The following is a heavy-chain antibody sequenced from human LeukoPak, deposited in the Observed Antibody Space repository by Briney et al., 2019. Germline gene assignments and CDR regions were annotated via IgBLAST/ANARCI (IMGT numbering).Heavy chain of an antibody. D-gene: IGHD6-19*01. Sequence: SETLSLTCADSGGSFSSHYWSWFRQPPGKGVEWIGEINYRGSTNYNSSPSLKSRVSISVDTSRNQFSLRLTSVTAADTAVYYCARGGGSGWYVDYWGQGALVIVSS. J-gene: IGHJ4*02. CDR3: ARGGGSGWYVDY. CDR2: INYRGST. CDR1: GGSFSSHY. V-gene: IGHV4-34*01.